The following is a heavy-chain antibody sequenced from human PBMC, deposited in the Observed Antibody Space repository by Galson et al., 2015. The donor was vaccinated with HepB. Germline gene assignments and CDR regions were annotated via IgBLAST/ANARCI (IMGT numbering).Heavy chain of an antibody. J-gene: IGHJ3*02. D-gene: IGHD1-1*01. CDR2: ISSTSNYR. CDR1: GLAFSDYY. V-gene: IGHV3-11*03. Sequence: SLRLSCAASGLAFSDYYMSWIRQAPGKGLEWVSYISSTSNYRTYADSVKGRFTISRDNAKSSLYLQMNSLRADDTAVYYCATVGYGDDAFDMWGQGTMVTVSS. CDR3: ATVGYGDDAFDM.